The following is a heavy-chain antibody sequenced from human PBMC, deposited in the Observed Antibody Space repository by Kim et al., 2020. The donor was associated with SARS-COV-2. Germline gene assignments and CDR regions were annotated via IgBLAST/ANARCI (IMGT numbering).Heavy chain of an antibody. CDR3: ARDQVGYCSSTSCYFRDLAYYYYGMDV. D-gene: IGHD2-2*01. V-gene: IGHV3-7*03. Sequence: GGSLRLSCAASGFTFSSYWMSWVRQAPGKGLEWVANIKQDGSEKYYVDSVKGRFTISRDNAKNSLYLQMNSLRAEDTAVYYCARDQVGYCSSTSCYFRDLAYYYYGMDVWGQGTTVTVSS. J-gene: IGHJ6*02. CDR1: GFTFSSYW. CDR2: IKQDGSEK.